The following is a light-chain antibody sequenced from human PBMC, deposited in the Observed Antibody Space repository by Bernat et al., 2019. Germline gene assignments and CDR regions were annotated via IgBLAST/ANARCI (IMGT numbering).Light chain of an antibody. CDR3: QQYDNLPRT. Sequence: DIQMTQSPSSLSASVGDRVTITCQASQDISTFLNWYQQKPGKAPKLLIYAGSNLETGVPSRFSGSGSGTDFTFTISSLKPYDFATYYCQQYDNLPRTFGQGTKLEIK. V-gene: IGKV1-33*01. CDR1: QDISTF. CDR2: AGS. J-gene: IGKJ2*01.